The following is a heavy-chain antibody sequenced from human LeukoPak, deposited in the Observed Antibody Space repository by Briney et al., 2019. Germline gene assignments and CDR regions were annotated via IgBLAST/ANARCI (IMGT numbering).Heavy chain of an antibody. V-gene: IGHV3-74*01. CDR3: ARPQHGDLYAFDI. CDR1: GFTFTSYW. Sequence: GGSLRLSCAASGFTFTSYWMHWVRQAPGKGLVWVSRVDGDGSTTTYADSVKGRFTISRGNAKNTLYLQMNSLRAEDTAVYYCARPQHGDLYAFDIWGQGTMVTVSS. J-gene: IGHJ3*02. D-gene: IGHD4-17*01. CDR2: VDGDGSTT.